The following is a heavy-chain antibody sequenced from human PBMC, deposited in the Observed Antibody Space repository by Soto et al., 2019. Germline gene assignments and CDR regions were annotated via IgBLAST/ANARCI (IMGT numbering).Heavy chain of an antibody. V-gene: IGHV3-48*02. CDR3: ARVSWYCSGGRCADDF. J-gene: IGHJ4*02. D-gene: IGHD2-15*01. CDR1: GFTFSSYS. CDR2: ISSSSSTI. Sequence: PGGSLRLSCAASGFTFSSYSMNWVRQAPGKGLEWVSYISSSSSTIYYADSVKGRFTTSRDNAKNSLYLQMNSLRDEDTAVYYCARVSWYCSGGRCADDFRGQGTLVTVFS.